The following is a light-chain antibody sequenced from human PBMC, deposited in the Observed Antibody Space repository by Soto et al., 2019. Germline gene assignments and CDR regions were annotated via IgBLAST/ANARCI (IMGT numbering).Light chain of an antibody. CDR2: DIS. CDR3: QQYNNWPS. Sequence: VMTQSPATLSVSPGERATLSCRASQTVSRNLAWYQQRPGQAPRLLIYDISNRATGVPARLSGSGSETVFTLTIRSQQSEDFAVYFCQQYNNWPSFGQGTRLEIK. J-gene: IGKJ5*01. V-gene: IGKV3-15*01. CDR1: QTVSRN.